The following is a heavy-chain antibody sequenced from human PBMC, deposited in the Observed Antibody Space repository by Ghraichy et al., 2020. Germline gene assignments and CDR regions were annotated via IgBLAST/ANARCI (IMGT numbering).Heavy chain of an antibody. Sequence: GESLNISCAASGFTFSSYSMNWVRQAPGKGLEWVSSISSSSSYIYYADSVKGRFTISRDNAKNSLYLQMNSLRAEDTAVYYCARGAIFGVVIIPTLSTYFDYWGQGTLVTVSS. D-gene: IGHD3-3*01. CDR2: ISSSSSYI. V-gene: IGHV3-21*01. CDR1: GFTFSSYS. CDR3: ARGAIFGVVIIPTLSTYFDY. J-gene: IGHJ4*02.